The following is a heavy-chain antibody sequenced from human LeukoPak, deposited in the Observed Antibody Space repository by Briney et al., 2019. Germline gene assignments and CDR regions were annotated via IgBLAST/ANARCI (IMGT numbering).Heavy chain of an antibody. D-gene: IGHD1-1*01. CDR1: GYTFTGFF. CDR3: ARNTGTNFDY. CDR2: INPSGGST. J-gene: IGHJ4*02. V-gene: IGHV1-46*01. Sequence: ASVKVSCKASGYTFTGFFMHWVRQAPGQGLEWMGWINPSGGSTSYAQKFQGRVTMTRDMSTSTVYMELSSLRSEDTAVYYCARNTGTNFDYWGQGTLVTVSS.